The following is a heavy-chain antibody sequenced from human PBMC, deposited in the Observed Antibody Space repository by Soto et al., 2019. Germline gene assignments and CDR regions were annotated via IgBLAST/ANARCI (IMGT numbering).Heavy chain of an antibody. D-gene: IGHD4-17*01. V-gene: IGHV3-21*01. CDR3: ASRLSSYGGNLDY. CDR1: GFTFSSYS. J-gene: IGHJ4*02. CDR2: ISSSSSYI. Sequence: GGSLRLSCAASGFTFSSYSMNWVRQAPGKGLEWVSSISSSSSYIYYADSVKGRFTISRDNAKSSLYLQMNSLRAEDTAVYYCASRLSSYGGNLDYWGQGTLVTVSS.